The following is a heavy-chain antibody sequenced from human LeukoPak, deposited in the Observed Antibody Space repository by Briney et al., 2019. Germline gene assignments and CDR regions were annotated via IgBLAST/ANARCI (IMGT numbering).Heavy chain of an antibody. J-gene: IGHJ4*02. CDR2: IGGSGGST. Sequence: GGSLRLSCAASGFTFSSYAMSWVRQAPGKGLEWVSAIGGSGGSTYYADSVKGRLTISRDNSKNTLYLQMNSLRDEDTAVYYCASSGSYRFDYWGQGTLVTVSS. V-gene: IGHV3-23*01. CDR1: GFTFSSYA. D-gene: IGHD1-26*01. CDR3: ASSGSYRFDY.